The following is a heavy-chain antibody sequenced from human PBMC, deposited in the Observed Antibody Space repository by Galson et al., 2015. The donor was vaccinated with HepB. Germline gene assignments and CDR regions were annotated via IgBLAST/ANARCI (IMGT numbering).Heavy chain of an antibody. CDR2: ISSSGSTM. D-gene: IGHD1-1*01. V-gene: IGHV3-48*01. CDR1: GFTFSYYS. CDR3: AREDDYYFDY. Sequence: SLRLSCAASGFTFSYYSMNWVRQAPGKGLEWVSYISSSGSTMYYADYVQGRFTISRDNAKNSLYLRMNSLRAEDTTVYFCAREDDYYFDYWGQGTLVTVSS. J-gene: IGHJ4*02.